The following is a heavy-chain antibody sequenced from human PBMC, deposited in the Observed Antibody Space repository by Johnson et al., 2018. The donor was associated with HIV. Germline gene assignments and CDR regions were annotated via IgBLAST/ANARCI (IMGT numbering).Heavy chain of an antibody. V-gene: IGHV3-20*04. CDR3: ATADRWYYYDSSGYSDSFDM. CDR1: GFSFDDYG. J-gene: IGHJ3*02. D-gene: IGHD3-22*01. CDR2: INWNGNTR. Sequence: EVQLMESGGGVVQPGRSLRLSCAASGFSFDDYGMTWVRQAPGKGLEWVSGINWNGNTRDYVDSVKGRFTISRDNAKNSLYLQMNSLRAEDTAVYYCATADRWYYYDSSGYSDSFDMWGQGTMVTVSS.